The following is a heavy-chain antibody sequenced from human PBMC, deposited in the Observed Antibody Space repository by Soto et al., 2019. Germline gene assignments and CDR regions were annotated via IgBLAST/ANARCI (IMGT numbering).Heavy chain of an antibody. CDR1: GFTFSTYA. CDR3: ARDGRAMNDY. D-gene: IGHD5-18*01. V-gene: IGHV3-64*01. CDR2: ISSNGGTT. J-gene: IGHJ4*02. Sequence: EVQLVESGGGLVQPGGSLRLSCAASGFTFSTYAMQWVRQAPGKGLEFVSSISSNGGTTNYAYSVKGRFTISRDNSRDTLYLQMGSLRPEDKAVYYCARDGRAMNDYWGQGTLVTVSS.